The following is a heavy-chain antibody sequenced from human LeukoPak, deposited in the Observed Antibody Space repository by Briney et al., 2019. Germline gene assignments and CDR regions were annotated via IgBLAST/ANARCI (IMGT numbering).Heavy chain of an antibody. D-gene: IGHD2-2*01. CDR3: AREAPYIVVVPAASYFDY. Sequence: SETLSLTCAVYGGSFSDYYWSWIRQPPGKGLEWIGRIYTSGSTNYNPSLKSRVTMSVDTSKNQFSLKLSSVTAADTAVYYCAREAPYIVVVPAASYFDYWGQGTLVTVSS. V-gene: IGHV4-4*07. CDR2: IYTSGST. J-gene: IGHJ4*02. CDR1: GGSFSDYY.